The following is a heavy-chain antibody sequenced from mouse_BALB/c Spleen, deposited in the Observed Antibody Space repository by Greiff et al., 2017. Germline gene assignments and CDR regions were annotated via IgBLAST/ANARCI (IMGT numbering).Heavy chain of an antibody. V-gene: IGHV5-17*02. D-gene: IGHD1-1*01. CDR2: ISSGSSTI. J-gene: IGHJ4*01. CDR3: ARGYYGSSGAMDY. CDR1: GFTFSSFG. Sequence: EVKLVESGGGLVQPGGSRKLSCAASGFTFSSFGMHWVRQAPEKGLEWVAYISSGSSTIYYADTVKGRFTISRDNPKNTLFLQMTSLRSEDTAMYYCARGYYGSSGAMDYWGQGTSVTVSS.